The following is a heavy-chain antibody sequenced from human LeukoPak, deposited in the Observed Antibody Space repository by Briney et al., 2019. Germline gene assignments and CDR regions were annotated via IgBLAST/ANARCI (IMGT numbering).Heavy chain of an antibody. CDR1: GFIFSNHG. CDR3: AKVLGAPRGYYYYYYMDV. V-gene: IGHV3-23*01. D-gene: IGHD1-26*01. CDR2: ISGSGDST. Sequence: TGGSLRLSCAASGFIFSNHGMNWVRQAPGKGLEWVSTISGSGDSTYYADSVKGRFTTSRDNSKNTLYLQMNSLRVEDTAVYYCAKVLGAPRGYYYYYYMDVWGKGTTVTISS. J-gene: IGHJ6*03.